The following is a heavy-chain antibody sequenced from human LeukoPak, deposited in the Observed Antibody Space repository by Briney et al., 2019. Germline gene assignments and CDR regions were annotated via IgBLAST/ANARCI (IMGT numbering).Heavy chain of an antibody. J-gene: IGHJ5*02. CDR1: GYTFTGYY. CDR2: INPNSGGT. CDR3: ARDIVLMVYGNWFDP. Sequence: ASVKVSCKASGYTFTGYYMRWVRQAPGQGLEWMGWINPNSGGTNYAQKFQGRVTMTRDTSISTAYMELSRLRSDDTAVYYCARDIVLMVYGNWFDPWGQGTLVTVSS. D-gene: IGHD2-8*01. V-gene: IGHV1-2*02.